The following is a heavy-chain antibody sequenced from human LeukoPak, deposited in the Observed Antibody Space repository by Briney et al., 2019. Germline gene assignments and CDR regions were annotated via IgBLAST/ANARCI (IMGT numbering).Heavy chain of an antibody. D-gene: IGHD3-3*01. CDR2: IYTSGST. Sequence: PSQTLSLTCTVSGGSISSGSYYWSWIRQPAGKGLEWIGRIYTSGSTNYNPSLKSRVTISVDTSKNQFSLKLSSVTAADTAVYYCAKGSRGFWSGYYDYWGQGTLVTVPS. CDR3: AKGSRGFWSGYYDY. J-gene: IGHJ4*02. V-gene: IGHV4-61*02. CDR1: GGSISSGSYY.